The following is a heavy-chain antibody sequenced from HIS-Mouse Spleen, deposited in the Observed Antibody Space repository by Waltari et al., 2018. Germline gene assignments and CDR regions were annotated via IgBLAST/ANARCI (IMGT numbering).Heavy chain of an antibody. Sequence: QLQLQESGPGLVKPSEPLSLTCTVSGGSISSSSYYGGWIRQPPGKGLEWIGSIYSSGSTYYNPSLKSRVTISVDTSKNQFSLKLSSVTAADTAVYYCAYGDYFDYWGQGTLVTVSS. CDR3: AYGDYFDY. CDR2: IYSSGST. V-gene: IGHV4-39*01. CDR1: GGSISSSSYY. D-gene: IGHD4-17*01. J-gene: IGHJ4*02.